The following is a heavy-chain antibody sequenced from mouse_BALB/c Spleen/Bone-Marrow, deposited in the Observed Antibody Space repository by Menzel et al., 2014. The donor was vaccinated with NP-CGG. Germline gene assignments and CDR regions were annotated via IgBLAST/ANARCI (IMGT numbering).Heavy chain of an antibody. CDR1: GFNIKDTY. CDR2: IDPANGNT. V-gene: IGHV14-3*02. Sequence: VQLQQPGAELVKPGASVKLSCTASGFNIKDTYMHWVKQRPEQGLEWMGRIDPANGNTKYDPKFQGKATITADTSSNTAYLQLSSLTSEDTAVYYCASYYYGSSGFAYWGQGTLVTVSA. CDR3: ASYYYGSSGFAY. J-gene: IGHJ3*01. D-gene: IGHD1-1*01.